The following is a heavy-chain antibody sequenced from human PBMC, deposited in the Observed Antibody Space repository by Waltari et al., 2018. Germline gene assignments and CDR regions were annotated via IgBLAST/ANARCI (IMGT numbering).Heavy chain of an antibody. D-gene: IGHD3-3*01. CDR1: VFTYINVW. CDR3: TTFLMDY. J-gene: IGHJ4*02. V-gene: IGHV3-15*01. CDR2: IKSKTDGGTT. Sequence: VQLMAYGGGLEEPGGSLPLSCAASVFTYINVWMSWVRQALGKGLEWVGRIKSKTDGGTTDYAAPVKGRFTISRDDSQNTLYLQMNSLKTEDTAVYYCTTFLMDYWGQGTLVTVSS.